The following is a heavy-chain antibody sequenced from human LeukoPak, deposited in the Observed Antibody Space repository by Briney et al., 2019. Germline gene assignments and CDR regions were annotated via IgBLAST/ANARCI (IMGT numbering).Heavy chain of an antibody. D-gene: IGHD6-13*01. J-gene: IGHJ4*02. CDR2: INPTGGTT. V-gene: IGHV1-46*01. CDR3: ARLDSSWYYY. CDR1: GYTFTSYY. Sequence: ASVKVSCKASGYTFTSYYMPWVRQAPGQGLGWMGTINPTGGTTRNAQNFQGRVTMTRDTSTSTVYMELSSLSSEDTAMYYCARLDSSWYYYWGQGTLVTVSS.